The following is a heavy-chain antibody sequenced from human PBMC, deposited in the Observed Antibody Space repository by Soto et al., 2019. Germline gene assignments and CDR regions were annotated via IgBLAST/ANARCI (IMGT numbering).Heavy chain of an antibody. CDR1: GFTFSSYG. V-gene: IGHV3-30*18. CDR3: AKEFYGDTYGMDV. CDR2: ISYDGSNK. J-gene: IGHJ6*02. Sequence: GGSLRLSCAASGFTFSSYGMHWVRQAPGKGLEWVAVISYDGSNKYYADSVKGRFTISRDNSKNTLYLQMNSLSAEDTAVYYCAKEFYGDTYGMDVWGQGTTVTVSS. D-gene: IGHD4-17*01.